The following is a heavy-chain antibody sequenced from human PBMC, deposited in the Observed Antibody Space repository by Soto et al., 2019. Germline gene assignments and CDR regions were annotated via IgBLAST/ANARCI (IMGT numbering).Heavy chain of an antibody. V-gene: IGHV4-34*01. CDR2: INHTAST. CDR1: VGSFIGYY. D-gene: IGHD6-6*01. Sequence: AETLSLSCAVYVGSFIGYYWSCVRHPPGKWLEWVGEINHTASTNYNPSLKSRVTIAADTTKNQFSLKLSSVTAADTAVYYCARGKTSGSSGGPWGQGTLVNVSS. J-gene: IGHJ5*02. CDR3: ARGKTSGSSGGP.